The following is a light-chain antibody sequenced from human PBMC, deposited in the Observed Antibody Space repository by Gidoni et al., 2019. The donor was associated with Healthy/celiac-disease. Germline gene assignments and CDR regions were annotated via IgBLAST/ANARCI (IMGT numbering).Light chain of an antibody. CDR3: SSYTSSSTWV. V-gene: IGLV2-14*01. CDR1: SSDVGGYNY. CDR2: DVS. J-gene: IGLJ3*02. Sequence: QSALTHPASVSVSPGQSITISCTGTSSDVGGYNYVSWYQQHPGKAPKLMIYDVSNRPSGVSNRFSGSKSGNTASLTISGLQAEDEADYYCSSYTSSSTWVFGGGTKLTVL.